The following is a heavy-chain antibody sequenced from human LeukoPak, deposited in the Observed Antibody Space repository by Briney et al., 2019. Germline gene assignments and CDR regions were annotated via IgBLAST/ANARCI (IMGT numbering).Heavy chain of an antibody. J-gene: IGHJ4*02. CDR2: ITWKSHRT. CDR3: ASEVGYRSLGY. Sequence: PRGSLRLSCAASGFTFDDDTMHWVRQTPGRGLEWVSFITWKSHRTRYADSVKGRFTVSRDNSKDSLYLQMNSLRTEDTGLYHCASEVGYRSLGYLGQGTLVTVSS. V-gene: IGHV3-43*01. D-gene: IGHD3-3*01. CDR1: GFTFDDDT.